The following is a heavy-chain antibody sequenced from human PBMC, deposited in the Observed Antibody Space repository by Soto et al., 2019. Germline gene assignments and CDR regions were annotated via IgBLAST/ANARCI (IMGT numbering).Heavy chain of an antibody. CDR2: INSGSSHV. D-gene: IGHD2-15*01. CDR3: ARGGGSLNY. CDR1: GFTFSTSA. Sequence: DVQLVESGGGLVKPGGSLRLSCEASGFTFSTSAMHWVRQAPGKGLEWVASINSGSSHVKYADSVKGRFTISRDNANNSLSLHLSSLRVEDTAIYSCARGGGSLNYWGQGTLVTVSS. V-gene: IGHV3-21*02. J-gene: IGHJ4*02.